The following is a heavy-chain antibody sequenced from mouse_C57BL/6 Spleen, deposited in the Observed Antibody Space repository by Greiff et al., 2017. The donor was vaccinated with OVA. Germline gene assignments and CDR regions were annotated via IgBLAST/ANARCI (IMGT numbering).Heavy chain of an antibody. V-gene: IGHV1-53*01. CDR2: INPSNGGT. Sequence: QVQLQQPGTELVKPGASVKLSCKASGYTFTSYWMHWVKQRPGQGLEWIGNINPSNGGTNYNEKFKSKATLTVDKSSSTACMQLSSLTSEDSAVYYCARVITTYYYAMDYWGQGTSVTVSS. D-gene: IGHD1-1*01. J-gene: IGHJ4*01. CDR3: ARVITTYYYAMDY. CDR1: GYTFTSYW.